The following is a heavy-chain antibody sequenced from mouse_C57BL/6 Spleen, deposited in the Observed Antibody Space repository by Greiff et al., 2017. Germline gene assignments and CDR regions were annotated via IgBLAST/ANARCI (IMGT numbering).Heavy chain of an antibody. V-gene: IGHV1-76*01. D-gene: IGHD1-3*01. CDR3: ARVVAQAPYYFDD. CDR2: IYPGSGNT. J-gene: IGHJ2*01. Sequence: QVHVKQSGAELVRPGASVKLSCKASGYTFTDYYINWVKQRPGQGLEWIARIYPGSGNTYYNEKFKGKATLTAEKSSSTAYMQLSSLTSEDSAVYFCARVVAQAPYYFDDWGQGTTLTVSS. CDR1: GYTFTDYY.